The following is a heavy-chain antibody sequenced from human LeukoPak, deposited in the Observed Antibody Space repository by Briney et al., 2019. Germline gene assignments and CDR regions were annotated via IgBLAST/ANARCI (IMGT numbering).Heavy chain of an antibody. D-gene: IGHD2-21*02. CDR1: GYTFTGYY. CDR2: INPNSGGT. J-gene: IGHJ3*02. CDR3: ARGLYCGGDCYSDAFDI. Sequence: ASVKVSCKASGYTFTGYYMHWVRQAPGQGLEWMGWINPNSGGTNYAQKFQGWVTMTRDTSISTAYMKLSRLRSDDTAVYYCARGLYCGGDCYSDAFDIWGQGTMVTVSS. V-gene: IGHV1-2*04.